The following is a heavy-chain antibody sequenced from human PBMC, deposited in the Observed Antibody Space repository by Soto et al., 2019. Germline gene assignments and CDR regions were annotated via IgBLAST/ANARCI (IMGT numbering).Heavy chain of an antibody. Sequence: PGGSLRLSCAASGFTFSSYGMHWVRQAPGKGLEWVAVIIGDGSNKYYPGSVKGRFTISRENAKNSLYLQMNSLRAEDTAVYYCAREYRGFLEWLLRGPLAGGMDVWGQGTTVTVSS. D-gene: IGHD3-3*01. J-gene: IGHJ6*02. CDR2: IIGDGSNK. CDR3: AREYRGFLEWLLRGPLAGGMDV. CDR1: GFTFSSYG. V-gene: IGHV3-30*03.